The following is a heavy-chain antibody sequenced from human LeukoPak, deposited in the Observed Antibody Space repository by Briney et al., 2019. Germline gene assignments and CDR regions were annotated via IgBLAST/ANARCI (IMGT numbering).Heavy chain of an antibody. D-gene: IGHD5-24*01. CDR2: IYHSEST. V-gene: IGHV4-4*02. CDR1: GGSISSSEW. CDR3: ARRKRMARHYWYFDL. J-gene: IGHJ2*01. Sequence: SSETLSLTCAVSGGSISSSEWWSWVRQPPGKGLGWIGEIYHSESTGYNPSLKSRVTISVDTSKSQFSLKLNSVTAADTAVYYCARRKRMARHYWYFDLWGRGTLVTVSS.